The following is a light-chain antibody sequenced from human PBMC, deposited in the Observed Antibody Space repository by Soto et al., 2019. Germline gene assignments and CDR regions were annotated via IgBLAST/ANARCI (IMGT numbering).Light chain of an antibody. CDR1: SGSVSTTYY. CDR2: STN. Sequence: QTVVTQEPSFSVSPGGTVTLTCGLTSGSVSTTYYPSWYQQTPGQAPRTLIYSTNIRSSGVPDRFSGSILGNKAALTITGAQADDESDYHCMLYMCGGLVVFGGGTKLTAL. V-gene: IGLV8-61*01. J-gene: IGLJ2*01. CDR3: MLYMCGGLVV.